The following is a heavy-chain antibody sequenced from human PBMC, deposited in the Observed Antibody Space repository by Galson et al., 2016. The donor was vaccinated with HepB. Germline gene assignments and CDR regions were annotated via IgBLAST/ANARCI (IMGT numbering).Heavy chain of an antibody. CDR2: ISANGKDT. Sequence: SLRLSCAASGFTFTNYAMCWVRQAPGKGLEWVSVISANGKDTYYAASVKGRFTISRDNSKNTVSLQMNTLTAEDTAVYYCARERPYEHRSLDYWAPGTLVTVSS. CDR3: ARERPYEHRSLDY. J-gene: IGHJ4*02. V-gene: IGHV3-23*01. D-gene: IGHD3-3*01. CDR1: GFTFTNYA.